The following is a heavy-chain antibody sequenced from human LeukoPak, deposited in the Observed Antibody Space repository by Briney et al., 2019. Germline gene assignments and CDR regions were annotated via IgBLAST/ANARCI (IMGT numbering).Heavy chain of an antibody. CDR2: IWYDGSNK. CDR1: GFTFSDYW. J-gene: IGHJ3*02. D-gene: IGHD2-8*01. Sequence: PGGSLRLSCAASGFTFSDYWMHWVRQAPGKGLERVAVIWYDGSNKYYADSVKGRFTISRDNSKNTLYLQMNSLRAEDTAVYYCASEGYCTNGVCHDAFDIWGQGTMVTVSS. V-gene: IGHV3-33*08. CDR3: ASEGYCTNGVCHDAFDI.